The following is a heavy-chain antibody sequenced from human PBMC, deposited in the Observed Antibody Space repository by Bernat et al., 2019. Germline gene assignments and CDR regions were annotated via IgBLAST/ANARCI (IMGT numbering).Heavy chain of an antibody. CDR3: ARSPGTGTVDY. D-gene: IGHD1-1*01. Sequence: EVQLVESGGGLVQPGGSLRLSCSASGFTFSMYWMSWVRQAPGKGLEWVANINQGGGEKYYVDSVMGRFTISRDNAKNSLYLQMSSLRVEETAVYYCARSPGTGTVDYWGQGTLVTVSS. CDR1: GFTFSMYW. CDR2: INQGGGEK. V-gene: IGHV3-7*04. J-gene: IGHJ4*02.